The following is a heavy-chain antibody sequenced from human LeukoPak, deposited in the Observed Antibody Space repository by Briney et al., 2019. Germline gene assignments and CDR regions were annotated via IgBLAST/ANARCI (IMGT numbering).Heavy chain of an antibody. Sequence: ASVKVSCKASGYTFTSYGISWVRQAPGQGREWMGWIRTYNGNTNYAQKLQGRVTMTTDTSTSTAYMELRGLRSDDTAVYYCASGKGHSGYDWGYYRGMDVWGQGTTVTVS. D-gene: IGHD5-12*01. V-gene: IGHV1-18*01. CDR1: GYTFTSYG. J-gene: IGHJ6*02. CDR3: ASGKGHSGYDWGYYRGMDV. CDR2: IRTYNGNT.